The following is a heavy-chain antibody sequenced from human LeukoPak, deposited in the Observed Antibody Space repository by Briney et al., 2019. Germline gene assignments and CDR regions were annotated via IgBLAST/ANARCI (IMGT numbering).Heavy chain of an antibody. Sequence: ASVKVSCKASGYTFTSYYLHRVRQAPGQGLECMGIINPSGGSTSYAQKFQGRVTMTRDTSTSTVYMELSSLRSEDTAVYYCARGEYCTNGVYNGNWFDAWGQGTLVTVSS. CDR3: ARGEYCTNGVYNGNWFDA. CDR1: GYTFTSYY. J-gene: IGHJ5*02. V-gene: IGHV1-46*01. D-gene: IGHD2-8*01. CDR2: INPSGGST.